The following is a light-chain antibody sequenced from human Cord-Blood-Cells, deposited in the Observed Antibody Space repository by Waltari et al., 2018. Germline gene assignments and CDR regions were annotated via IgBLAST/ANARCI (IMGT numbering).Light chain of an antibody. Sequence: SSELTQDPAVSVALGQTVRITCHGDSLRSYYASWYQQKPGQATVLVIYGKNNRPSGIPDRFSGSSSGNTASLTITGAQAEDEADYYCNSRDSSGNHYVFGTGTKVTVL. CDR1: SLRSYY. V-gene: IGLV3-19*01. CDR3: NSRDSSGNHYV. CDR2: GKN. J-gene: IGLJ1*01.